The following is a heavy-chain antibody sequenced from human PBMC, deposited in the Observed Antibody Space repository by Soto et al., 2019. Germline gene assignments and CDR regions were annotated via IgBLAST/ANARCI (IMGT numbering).Heavy chain of an antibody. V-gene: IGHV3-33*01. CDR3: ARVLLAAAGQDYFDY. D-gene: IGHD6-13*01. CDR1: GFSFSTYG. CDR2: IWYDGSNK. Sequence: QVQLVESGGGVVQPGRSLRLSCAASGFSFSTYGMHWVRQAPGKGLEWVAIIWYDGSNKDYADSVKGRFIISRDNSKNTLYLQMNSLRTEDTAVYYCARVLLAAAGQDYFDYWGQGTLVTVSS. J-gene: IGHJ4*02.